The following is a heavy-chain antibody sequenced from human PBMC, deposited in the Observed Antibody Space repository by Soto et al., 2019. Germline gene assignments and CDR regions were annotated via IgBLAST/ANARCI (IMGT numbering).Heavy chain of an antibody. Sequence: EVQLVESGGGLVQPEGSLKLSCAASGFTFSGSAMHWVRQASGKGLEWVGRIRSKANSYATAYAASAKGRFTISRDDSKNTAYLQMNSLKTEDTAVYYCTRNTCSSTSCYDYWGQGTLVTVSS. J-gene: IGHJ4*02. CDR1: GFTFSGSA. D-gene: IGHD2-2*01. V-gene: IGHV3-73*02. CDR2: IRSKANSYAT. CDR3: TRNTCSSTSCYDY.